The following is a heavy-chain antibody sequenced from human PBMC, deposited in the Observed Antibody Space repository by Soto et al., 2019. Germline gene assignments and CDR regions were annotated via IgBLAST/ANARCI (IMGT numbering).Heavy chain of an antibody. CDR1: GFTFSSYS. Sequence: GSLRLSCAASGFTFSSYSMNCVCQAPGGGLEWVSSISSSSSYIYYADSVKGRFTISRDNAKNSLYLQMNSLRAEDTAVYYCAKVIASAGHYYYYGMDVWGQGTTVTVSS. CDR2: ISSSSSYI. CDR3: AKVIASAGHYYYYGMDV. V-gene: IGHV3-21*04. J-gene: IGHJ6*02. D-gene: IGHD6-13*01.